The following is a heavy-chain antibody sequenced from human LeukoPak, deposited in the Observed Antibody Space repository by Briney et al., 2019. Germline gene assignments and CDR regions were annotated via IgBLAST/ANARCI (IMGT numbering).Heavy chain of an antibody. J-gene: IGHJ4*02. CDR3: ARGFGYYDFWSGTVGVDY. CDR2: IYYSGST. Sequence: TSETLSLTCTVSGGSISSSSYYWGWIRQPPGKGLEWIGSIYYSGSTYYNPSLKSRVTISVDTSKNQFSLKLSSVTAADTAVYYCARGFGYYDFWSGTVGVDYWGQGTLVTVSS. D-gene: IGHD3-3*01. CDR1: GGSISSSSYY. V-gene: IGHV4-39*07.